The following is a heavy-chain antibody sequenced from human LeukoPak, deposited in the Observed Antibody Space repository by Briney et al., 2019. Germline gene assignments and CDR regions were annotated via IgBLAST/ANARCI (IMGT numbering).Heavy chain of an antibody. Sequence: ASVKVSCKASGYTFTSYGISWVRQAPGQGLEWMGWISAYNGNTNYAQKFQGRVTMTRDTSISTAYMELTRLTSDDTAVYYCASGTDSLGYWGQGTLVTVSS. CDR2: ISAYNGNT. V-gene: IGHV1-18*01. CDR1: GYTFTSYG. J-gene: IGHJ4*02. CDR3: ASGTDSLGY. D-gene: IGHD1-26*01.